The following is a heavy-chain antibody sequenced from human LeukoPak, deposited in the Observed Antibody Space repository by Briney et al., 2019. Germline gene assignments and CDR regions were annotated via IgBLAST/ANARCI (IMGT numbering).Heavy chain of an antibody. V-gene: IGHV1-2*02. CDR2: INPNSGGT. J-gene: IGHJ4*02. CDR3: ARVIRRGSSGFDY. D-gene: IGHD3-22*01. CDR1: GYTFTGHY. Sequence: ASVKVSCKASGYTFTGHYMHWVRQAPGQGLEWMGWINPNSGGTNYAQKFQGRVTMTRDTSISTAYMELSRLRSDDTAVYYCARVIRRGSSGFDYWGQGTLVTVSS.